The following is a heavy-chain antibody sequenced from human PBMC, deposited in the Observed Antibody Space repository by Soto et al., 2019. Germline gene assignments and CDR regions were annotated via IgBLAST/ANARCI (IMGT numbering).Heavy chain of an antibody. Sequence: SGFPFSSSGMHWVGQALGKGLEWVAGISYDGSHKYYADCVKGRFTISRDNSKNTLYLQMNSLRADDTAVYYCARDKYCSGVGCYSGVHYWGQGTLVTVPQ. D-gene: IGHD2-15*01. V-gene: IGHV3-30*03. CDR2: ISYDGSHK. J-gene: IGHJ4*02. CDR3: ARDKYCSGVGCYSGVHY. CDR1: GFPFSSSG.